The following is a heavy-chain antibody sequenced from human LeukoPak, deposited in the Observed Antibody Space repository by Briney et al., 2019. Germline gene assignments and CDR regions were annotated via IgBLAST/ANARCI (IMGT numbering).Heavy chain of an antibody. Sequence: GGSLRLSCAASGFTFSSYSMNWVRQAPGKGLEWVSSISSSSRYIYYADSVKGRFTISRDNAKNSLYLQMNRLRAEDTAVYYCARAKRYYDSSGSSSYYFDYWGQGTLVTVSS. V-gene: IGHV3-21*01. D-gene: IGHD3-22*01. CDR1: GFTFSSYS. CDR3: ARAKRYYDSSGSSSYYFDY. CDR2: ISSSSRYI. J-gene: IGHJ4*02.